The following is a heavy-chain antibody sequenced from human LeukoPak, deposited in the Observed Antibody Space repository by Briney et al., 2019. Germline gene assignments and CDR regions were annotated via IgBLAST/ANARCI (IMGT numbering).Heavy chain of an antibody. CDR3: ARDVLEGGPGSGSYYEN. J-gene: IGHJ4*02. CDR1: DGSISRGGYY. CDR2: IYYSGST. V-gene: IGHV4-31*03. Sequence: SQTLSLTCTVSDGSISRGGYYWSWIRQHPGKGMEWIGYIYYSGSTYYNPSLKSRVTISVDTSKNQFSLKLSSVTAADTAVYYCARDVLEGGPGSGSYYENWGQGTLVTVSS. D-gene: IGHD3-10*01.